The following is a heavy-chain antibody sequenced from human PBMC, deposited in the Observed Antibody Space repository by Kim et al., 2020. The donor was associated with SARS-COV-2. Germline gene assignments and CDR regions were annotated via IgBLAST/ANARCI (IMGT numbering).Heavy chain of an antibody. CDR3: ARSILWFGELPASHPRYYGMDV. Sequence: SETLSLTCTVSGDSISSYYWSWIRQPPGKGLEWIGYIYYSGSTNYNPSLKSRVTISVDSSKNQFSLKLSSVTAADTAVYYCARSILWFGELPASHPRYYGMDVWGQGTTVTVSS. J-gene: IGHJ6*02. CDR2: IYYSGST. CDR1: GDSISSYY. V-gene: IGHV4-59*01. D-gene: IGHD3-10*01.